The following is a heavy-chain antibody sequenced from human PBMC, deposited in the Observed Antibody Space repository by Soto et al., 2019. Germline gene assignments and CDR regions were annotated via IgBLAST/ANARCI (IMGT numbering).Heavy chain of an antibody. CDR3: ARQPTTGDTDLWFDP. Sequence: QLQLLESGPGLVKASETLSLTCNVSGGSISTSRSYWAWIRQPPGKALEWLANIFYSGSTYYNPSLANRVTVSVDTSKNEFSLKLRSVTAADTAVYYCARQPTTGDTDLWFDPWGQGTLVTVSS. J-gene: IGHJ5*02. CDR2: IFYSGST. CDR1: GGSISTSRSY. D-gene: IGHD2-21*01. V-gene: IGHV4-39*01.